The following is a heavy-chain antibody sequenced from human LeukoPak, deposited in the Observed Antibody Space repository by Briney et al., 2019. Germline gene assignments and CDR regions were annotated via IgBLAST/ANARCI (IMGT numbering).Heavy chain of an antibody. V-gene: IGHV1-2*02. CDR1: GYTFTGYY. D-gene: IGHD3-10*01. CDR3: ALATYYYGSGSWGFDY. J-gene: IGHJ4*02. Sequence: GASVKVSCKASGYTFTGYYMHWVRQAPGQGLEWMGWINPNSGGTNYAQKFQGRVTMTRDTSISTAYMELSRLRSDDTAVYYCALATYYYGSGSWGFDYWGQGTLVTVSS. CDR2: INPNSGGT.